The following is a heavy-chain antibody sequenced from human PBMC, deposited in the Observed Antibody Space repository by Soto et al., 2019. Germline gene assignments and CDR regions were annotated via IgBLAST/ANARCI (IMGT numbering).Heavy chain of an antibody. CDR3: ARQSPTIDTGDVFDI. CDR2: IFYTGST. V-gene: IGHV4-39*01. D-gene: IGHD1-1*01. CDR1: GGSISSSIYY. J-gene: IGHJ3*02. Sequence: QLQLQESGPGRVKPSETLSLTCSVSGGSISSSIYYWGWIRQPPGKGLEWIGSIFYTGSTYYNPSLKNRVSISVDTSRNQFSVKLNSVTATDTALYYCARQSPTIDTGDVFDIWGQGTKVTVSS.